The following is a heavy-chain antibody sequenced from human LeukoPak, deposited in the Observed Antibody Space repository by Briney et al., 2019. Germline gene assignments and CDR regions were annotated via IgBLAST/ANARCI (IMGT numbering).Heavy chain of an antibody. CDR1: GFTFSSYA. Sequence: GGSLRLSCAASGFTFSSYAMHWVRQAPGKGLEWVAVISYDGSNKYYADSVKGRFTISRDNSKNTLYLQMNSLRAEDTAVYYCARRLTQYDCFDPWGQGILVTVSS. V-gene: IGHV3-30-3*01. CDR3: ARRLTQYDCFDP. J-gene: IGHJ5*02. D-gene: IGHD2-2*01. CDR2: ISYDGSNK.